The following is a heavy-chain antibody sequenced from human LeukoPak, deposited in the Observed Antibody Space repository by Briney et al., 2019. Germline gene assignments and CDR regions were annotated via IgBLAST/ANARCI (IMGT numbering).Heavy chain of an antibody. CDR3: ARDLGSGWYDY. V-gene: IGHV4-4*07. J-gene: IGHJ4*02. CDR1: DGSISGYY. Sequence: SETLSLTCSVSDGSISGYYWSWIRQPPGKGLEWIGRMHTSGSSNYNVSLKSRITMSVDTSRNQFALRLSSVTAADTAIYYCARDLGSGWYDYWGQGTLVTVSS. CDR2: MHTSGSS. D-gene: IGHD6-13*01.